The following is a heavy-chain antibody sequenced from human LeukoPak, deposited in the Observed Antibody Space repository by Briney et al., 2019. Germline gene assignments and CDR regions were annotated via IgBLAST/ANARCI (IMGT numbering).Heavy chain of an antibody. CDR2: INHSGST. J-gene: IGHJ4*02. D-gene: IGHD3-10*01. Sequence: SETLSLTCAVYGGSFSGYYWSWIRQPPGKGLEWIGEINHSGSTNYNPSLKSRVTISVDTSKNQFSLKLSSVTAADTAVYYCARSRGRGVIILPFDYWGQGTLVTVSS. CDR3: ARSRGRGVIILPFDY. V-gene: IGHV4-34*01. CDR1: GGSFSGYY.